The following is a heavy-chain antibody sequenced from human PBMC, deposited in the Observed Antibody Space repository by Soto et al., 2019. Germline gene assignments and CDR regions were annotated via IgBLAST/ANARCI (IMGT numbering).Heavy chain of an antibody. V-gene: IGHV3-9*01. CDR3: AKSADYGDLWYFDY. J-gene: IGHJ4*02. CDR2: ISWNSGSI. CDR1: GFTFDDYA. Sequence: GGSLRLSCAASGFTFDDYAMHWVRQAPGKGLEWVSGISWNSGSIGYADSVKGRFTISRDNAKNSLYLQMNSLRAEDTALYYCAKSADYGDLWYFDYWGQGTLVTVSS. D-gene: IGHD4-17*01.